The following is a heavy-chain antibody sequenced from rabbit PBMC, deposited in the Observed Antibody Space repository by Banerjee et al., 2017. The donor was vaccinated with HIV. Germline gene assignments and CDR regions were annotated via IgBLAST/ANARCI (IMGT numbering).Heavy chain of an antibody. V-gene: IGHV1S40*01. CDR1: GFSFSSYYY. J-gene: IGHJ4*01. CDR3: AREEYMGYDDYGDPNYFNL. Sequence: QSLEESGGDLVKPGASLTLTCIASGFSFSSYYYMFWVRQAPGKGLEWIASIYVGSDGSTYYANWAKGRFTISKTSSTTVTLQMTSLTAADTATYFCAREEYMGYDDYGDPNYFNLWGPGTLVTVS. D-gene: IGHD2-1*01. CDR2: IYVGSDGST.